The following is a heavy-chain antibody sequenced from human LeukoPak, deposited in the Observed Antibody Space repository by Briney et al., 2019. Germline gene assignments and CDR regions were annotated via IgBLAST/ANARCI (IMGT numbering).Heavy chain of an antibody. CDR2: MYYNGGP. CDR1: GGSISGYS. J-gene: IGHJ4*02. V-gene: IGHV4-59*01. Sequence: SENLSLTSTVSGGSISGYSWSWIRQPPGQGLEWIGYMYYNGGPTSNPSLESRVTISADTSKNQLSLKLTSVTAADTAVYYCARADSSGYSLFGYWGQGTLVTVSS. D-gene: IGHD3-22*01. CDR3: ARADSSGYSLFGY.